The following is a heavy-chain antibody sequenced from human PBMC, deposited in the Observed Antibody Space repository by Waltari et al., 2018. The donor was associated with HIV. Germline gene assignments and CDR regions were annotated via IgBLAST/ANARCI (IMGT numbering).Heavy chain of an antibody. Sequence: VLLQESGPRLVKSSETLSLTCTVSASSISRNYYWGWIRQAPGKGLEWVANINQDENKRNYVDSVKGRFTSSRDNAQNSVYRQMNSLRVEDTATYYCARMPAPYSSPDYWGPGTVVAVSS. V-gene: IGHV3-7*03. CDR1: ASSISRNYY. CDR3: ARMPAPYSSPDY. D-gene: IGHD6-19*01. CDR2: INQDENKR. J-gene: IGHJ4*02.